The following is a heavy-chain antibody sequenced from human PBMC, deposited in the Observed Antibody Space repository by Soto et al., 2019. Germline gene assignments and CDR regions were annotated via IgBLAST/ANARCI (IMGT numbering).Heavy chain of an antibody. J-gene: IGHJ6*02. Sequence: QVQLQQWGAGLLKPSETLSLTCAVYGGSFSGYYWSWIRQPPGKGLEWIGEINHSGSTNYNPSLKSRVTISVDTSKNQFSLKLSSVTAADTAVYYCARDYYDSRGDYYYGMDVWGQGTTVTVPS. CDR1: GGSFSGYY. CDR3: ARDYYDSRGDYYYGMDV. D-gene: IGHD3-22*01. CDR2: INHSGST. V-gene: IGHV4-34*01.